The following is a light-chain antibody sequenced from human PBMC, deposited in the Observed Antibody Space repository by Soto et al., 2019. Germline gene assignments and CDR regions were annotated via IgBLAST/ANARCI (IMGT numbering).Light chain of an antibody. V-gene: IGKV3-20*01. CDR3: LQSGRSGP. J-gene: IGKJ1*01. CDR2: GAS. CDR1: QSVSNNY. Sequence: LKRSADALSVKKSRSGTLSYRASQSVSNNYLAWYQQKPGQAPRLLIYGASNRATGIPDRFSGSGSGTEFTLSISGLDTPADPVYYSLQSGRSGPFAEGTKVDIK.